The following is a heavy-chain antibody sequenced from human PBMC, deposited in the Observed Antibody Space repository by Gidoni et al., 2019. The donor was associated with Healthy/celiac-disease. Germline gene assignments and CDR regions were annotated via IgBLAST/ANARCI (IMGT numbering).Heavy chain of an antibody. J-gene: IGHJ4*02. CDR2: IVVGSGNT. Sequence: KVSCKASGFTFTRSAVQWVRQARGQRLEWLGWIVVGSGNTNYAQKFQERVTITRDMSTSTAYMELSSLRSEDTAVYYCAADPRVVHCSSTSCYTSITGTTLFGYWGQGTLVTVAS. CDR3: AADPRVVHCSSTSCYTSITGTTLFGY. CDR1: GFTFTRSA. D-gene: IGHD2-2*02. V-gene: IGHV1-58*01.